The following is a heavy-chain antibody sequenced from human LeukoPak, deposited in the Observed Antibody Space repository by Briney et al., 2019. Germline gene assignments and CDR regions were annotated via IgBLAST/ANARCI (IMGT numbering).Heavy chain of an antibody. Sequence: SETLSLTCTVSGGSISSYYWGWIRQPPGKGLEWIGYIYYSGSTNYNPSLKSRVTISVDTSKNQFSLRLSSVTAADTAVYYCARSRAVGYSYGQGYYYMDVWGKGTTVTVSS. D-gene: IGHD5-18*01. CDR3: ARSRAVGYSYGQGYYYMDV. CDR1: GGSISSYY. V-gene: IGHV4-59*01. CDR2: IYYSGST. J-gene: IGHJ6*03.